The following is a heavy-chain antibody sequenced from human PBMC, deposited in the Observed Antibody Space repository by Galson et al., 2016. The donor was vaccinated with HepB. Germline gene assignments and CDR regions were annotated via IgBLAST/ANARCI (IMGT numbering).Heavy chain of an antibody. V-gene: IGHV5-51*01. J-gene: IGHJ5*02. CDR2: IYPFDSDT. D-gene: IGHD3-22*01. Sequence: QSGAEVKRSGESLKISCKGSGYKFNNYWIGWVRQKPGKGLEWMGLIYPFDSDTRYSPFFQGPVTISADKSIRTAYLQWNSLNASDTAMYYCARRRAPYYFDTSADNWFDPWGQGTLVTVSS. CDR3: ARRRAPYYFDTSADNWFDP. CDR1: GYKFNNYW.